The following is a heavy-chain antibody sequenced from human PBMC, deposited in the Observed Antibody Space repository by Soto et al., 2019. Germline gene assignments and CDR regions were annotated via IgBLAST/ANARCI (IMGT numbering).Heavy chain of an antibody. V-gene: IGHV1-8*01. D-gene: IGHD4-17*01. Sequence: QVQLVQSGAEVKKPGASVKVSCKASGYTFTSYDINWVRQATGQGLQWMGWMNPNSGNTGYAQKFQGRVTMTRNTSISTACMELSSLRSEDTAVYYCALDPVTTYGMDVWGQGTTVTVSS. J-gene: IGHJ6*02. CDR1: GYTFTSYD. CDR2: MNPNSGNT. CDR3: ALDPVTTYGMDV.